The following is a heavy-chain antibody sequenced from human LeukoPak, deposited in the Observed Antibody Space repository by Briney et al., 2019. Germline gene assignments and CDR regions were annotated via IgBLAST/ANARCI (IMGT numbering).Heavy chain of an antibody. Sequence: PGGSPRLSCAASGFTFSSYWMSWVRQAPGKGLEWVANIKQDGSEKYYVDSVKGRFTISRDNAKNSLYLQMNSLRAEDTAVYYCARTIFGVVSYFDIWGQGTMVTVSS. CDR1: GFTFSSYW. J-gene: IGHJ3*02. D-gene: IGHD3-3*01. CDR3: ARTIFGVVSYFDI. V-gene: IGHV3-7*01. CDR2: IKQDGSEK.